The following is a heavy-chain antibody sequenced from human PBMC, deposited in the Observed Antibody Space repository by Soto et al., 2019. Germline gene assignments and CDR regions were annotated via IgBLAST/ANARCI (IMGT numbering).Heavy chain of an antibody. CDR1: GYSLTSYW. D-gene: IGHD2-8*02. J-gene: IGHJ6*02. CDR2: IDPSDSYT. CDR3: ARSYRWSVLYYYYGMDV. V-gene: IGHV5-10-1*01. Sequence: GESLKISCKGSGYSLTSYWISWVRQMPWKGLEWMGRIDPSDSYTNYSPSFQGHVTISADKSISTAYLQWSSLKASDTAMYYCARSYRWSVLYYYYGMDVWGQGTTVTVSS.